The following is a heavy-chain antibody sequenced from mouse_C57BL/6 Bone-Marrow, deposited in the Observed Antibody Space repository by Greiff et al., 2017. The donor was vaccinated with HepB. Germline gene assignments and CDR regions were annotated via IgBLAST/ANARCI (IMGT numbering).Heavy chain of an antibody. Sequence: HVQLQQSGPELVKPGASVKISCKASGYAFSSSWMNWVKQRPGKGLEWIGRIYPGDGDTNYNGKFKGKATLTADKSSSTAYMQLSSLTSEDSAVYFCANYYYGSSYGFAYWGQGTRVTVSA. CDR3: ANYYYGSSYGFAY. CDR1: GYAFSSSW. CDR2: IYPGDGDT. V-gene: IGHV1-82*01. J-gene: IGHJ3*01. D-gene: IGHD1-1*01.